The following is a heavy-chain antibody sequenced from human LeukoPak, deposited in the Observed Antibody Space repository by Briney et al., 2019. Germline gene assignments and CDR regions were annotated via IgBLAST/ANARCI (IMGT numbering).Heavy chain of an antibody. CDR3: ARDPGQNYGAFDI. D-gene: IGHD1-7*01. CDR1: DGSISSYY. CDR2: IYYSGST. Sequence: SETLSLTCTVSDGSISSYYWSWIRQPPGKGLEWIGYIYYSGSTNYNPSLKSRVTISVDTSKNQFSLKLSSVTAADTAVYYCARDPGQNYGAFDIWGQGTMVTVSS. J-gene: IGHJ3*02. V-gene: IGHV4-59*01.